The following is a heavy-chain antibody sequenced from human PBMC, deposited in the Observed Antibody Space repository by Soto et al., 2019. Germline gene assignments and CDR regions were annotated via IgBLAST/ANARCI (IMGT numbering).Heavy chain of an antibody. CDR1: GFTFSSYA. D-gene: IGHD3-3*01. CDR3: AKAREHKHYDFWSGYYTGYYYYYMDV. J-gene: IGHJ6*03. V-gene: IGHV3-23*01. Sequence: GGSLRLSCAASGFTFSSYAMSWVRQAPGKGLEWVSAISGSGGSTYYADSVKGRFTISRDNSKNTLYLQMNSLRAEDTAVYYCAKAREHKHYDFWSGYYTGYYYYYMDVWGKGTTVTVSS. CDR2: ISGSGGST.